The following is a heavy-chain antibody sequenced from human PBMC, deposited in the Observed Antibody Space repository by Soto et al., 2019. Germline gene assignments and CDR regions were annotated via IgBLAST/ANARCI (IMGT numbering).Heavy chain of an antibody. V-gene: IGHV3-23*03. Sequence: GRSLRLSCAASGFSFSAYSMNWARQTPGRGLEWVSFIDLSGTTTYYRDSVKGRFTIFKDKSRNTVYLQMRSLTVEDAAIYYCTKDRVPDGIYSFEYWGQGALVTVSS. CDR3: TKDRVPDGIYSFEY. CDR2: IDLSGTTT. CDR1: GFSFSAYS. J-gene: IGHJ4*02. D-gene: IGHD2-15*01.